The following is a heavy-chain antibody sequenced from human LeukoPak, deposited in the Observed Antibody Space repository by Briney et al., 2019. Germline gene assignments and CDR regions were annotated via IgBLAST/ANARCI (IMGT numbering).Heavy chain of an antibody. V-gene: IGHV4-59*01. Sequence: SETLSLTCTVSGGSINNYHWGWIRRPPGKGLEWIGYISYSGTTNYNPSLKSRVTISVDTSKKQFSLKLSSVTAADTAFYYCARYIVSYPHDAFDIWGQGTMVTVSS. CDR3: ARYIVSYPHDAFDI. J-gene: IGHJ3*02. CDR2: ISYSGTT. D-gene: IGHD1-26*01. CDR1: GGSINNYH.